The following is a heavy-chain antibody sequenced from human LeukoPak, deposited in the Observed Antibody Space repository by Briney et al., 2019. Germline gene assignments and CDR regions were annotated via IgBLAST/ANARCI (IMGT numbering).Heavy chain of an antibody. Sequence: GGSLRLSCAASGFTFSSHGMHWVRQAPGKGLEWVAVIWYDGSNKYYADSVKGRFTVSRDNSRNTLYLQLNSLRAEDTAVYYCARGGSTYDYVWGSFWADYWGHGTLVTVSS. V-gene: IGHV3-33*01. D-gene: IGHD3-16*01. J-gene: IGHJ4*01. CDR2: IWYDGSNK. CDR3: ARGGSTYDYVWGSFWADY. CDR1: GFTFSSHG.